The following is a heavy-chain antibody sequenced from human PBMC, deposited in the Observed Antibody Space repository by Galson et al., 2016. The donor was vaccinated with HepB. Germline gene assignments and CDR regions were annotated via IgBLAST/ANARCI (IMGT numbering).Heavy chain of an antibody. D-gene: IGHD6-6*01. CDR2: IYWDGDT. CDR3: AHYDYRSSSGHNY. CDR1: GFSLTTTNKVA. Sequence: PALVKPTQTLTLTCSLSGFSLTTTNKVAVSWIRQPPGKALEWLALIYWDGDTRYSPSLKSRLAITRDASKNQVVLTMTNMDPEDTATYFCAHYDYRSSSGHNYWGQGALVIVS. J-gene: IGHJ4*02. V-gene: IGHV2-5*02.